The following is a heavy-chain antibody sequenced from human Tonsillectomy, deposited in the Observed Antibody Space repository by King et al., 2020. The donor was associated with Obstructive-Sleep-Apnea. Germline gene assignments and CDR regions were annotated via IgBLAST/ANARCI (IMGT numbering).Heavy chain of an antibody. Sequence: VQLVESGGGLVQPGGSLRLSCAASGVTFSSYSMNWVRQGPGKGLEGISYISSSSSTIYYADSVKGRITISRDNAKNSLYLQMNSLRPEDTAVYYCARDGSTFNWGQGTLVTVSS. CDR2: ISSSSSTI. D-gene: IGHD2/OR15-2a*01. CDR1: GVTFSSYS. V-gene: IGHV3-48*04. J-gene: IGHJ4*02. CDR3: ARDGSTFN.